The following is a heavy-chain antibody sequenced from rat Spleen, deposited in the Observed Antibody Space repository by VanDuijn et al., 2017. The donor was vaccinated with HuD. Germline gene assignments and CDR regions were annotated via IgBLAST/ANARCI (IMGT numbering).Heavy chain of an antibody. CDR1: GFTFSDYA. CDR2: IIYDGSRT. CDR3: TTARNIPSYWYFDF. Sequence: EVQLVESGGGLVQPGRSLTLSCATSGFTFSDYAMAWVRQAPKKGLEWVATIIYDGSRTYYRDSVKGRFTISRDSAKSTLYLQMDSLRSEDTATYYCTTARNIPSYWYFDFWGPGTMVTVSS. D-gene: IGHD1-5*01. V-gene: IGHV5S10*01. J-gene: IGHJ1*01.